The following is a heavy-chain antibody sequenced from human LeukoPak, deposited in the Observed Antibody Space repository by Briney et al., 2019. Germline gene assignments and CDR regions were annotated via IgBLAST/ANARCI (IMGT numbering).Heavy chain of an antibody. CDR1: GGSISSDY. D-gene: IGHD3-3*01. V-gene: IGHV4-59*01. J-gene: IGHJ6*02. CDR2: IYYSGST. Sequence: PSETLSLTCTVSGGSISSDYWSWIRQPPGKGLEWIGYIYYSGSTNYNPSLKSRVTISVDTSKNQFSLKLSSVTAADTAVYYCARSYDFWSGYYTSPYYYYGMDVWGQGTTVTVSS. CDR3: ARSYDFWSGYYTSPYYYYGMDV.